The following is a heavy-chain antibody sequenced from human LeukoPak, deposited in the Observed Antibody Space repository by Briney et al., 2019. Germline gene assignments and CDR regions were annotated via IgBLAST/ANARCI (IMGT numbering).Heavy chain of an antibody. Sequence: PSETLSLTCAVYGGSFSGYYWSWIRQPAGKGLEWIGRIYPSGGSNYNPSLKYLVTMSVDTSVKGVSLRLSSVNAADTAVYYCARGSSGYYREDYWGQGTLVTVSS. CDR3: ARGSSGYYREDY. D-gene: IGHD3-22*01. V-gene: IGHV4-59*10. J-gene: IGHJ4*02. CDR1: GGSFSGYY. CDR2: IYPSGGS.